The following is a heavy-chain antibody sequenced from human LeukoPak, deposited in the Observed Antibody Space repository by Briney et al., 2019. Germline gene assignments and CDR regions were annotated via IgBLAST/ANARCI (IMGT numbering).Heavy chain of an antibody. V-gene: IGHV1-2*02. CDR3: ARDRYNYGLELGY. CDR1: GYTFTGYF. Sequence: ASVKVSCKASGYTFTGYFTHWVRQAPGQGLEWMGWINPNSGGTDYAQQFQGRVTMTRDTSISTAYMELSSLRSDDTAVYYCARDRYNYGLELGYWGQGTPITVSS. CDR2: INPNSGGT. D-gene: IGHD5-18*01. J-gene: IGHJ4*02.